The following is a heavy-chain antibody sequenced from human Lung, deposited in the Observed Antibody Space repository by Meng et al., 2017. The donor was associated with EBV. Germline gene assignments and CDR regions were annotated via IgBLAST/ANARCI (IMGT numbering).Heavy chain of an antibody. CDR1: GYIFNNYG. V-gene: IGHV1-18*01. D-gene: IGHD2-15*01. CDR2: ISAYNGNT. J-gene: IGHJ5*02. CDR3: ARELPAGTKGPWLDL. Sequence: QVQLVESGAEVKKPGGSMKVSCKASGYIFNNYGVSWVRQAPGQGPEWMGLISAYNGNTNYAQNFQGRFTMTTDTSTSTAYMELRSLRSDDTAVYYCARELPAGTKGPWLDLWGQGTLVTVSS.